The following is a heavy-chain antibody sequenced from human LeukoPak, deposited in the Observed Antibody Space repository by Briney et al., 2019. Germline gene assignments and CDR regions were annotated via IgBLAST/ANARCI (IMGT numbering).Heavy chain of an antibody. CDR2: IDPNSGGT. V-gene: IGHV1-2*02. J-gene: IGHJ1*01. D-gene: IGHD3-22*01. CDR1: GYPFTDYY. CDR3: ARRYHYDRSAPFYAFLH. Sequence: GASVKVSCKASGYPFTDYYIHWVRQAPGQGLEWMGWIDPNSGGTNYAQKFQGRVTMTRDTSISTAYMEPNRLGSDDTAVYFCARRYHYDRSAPFYAFLHWGQGALVTVSS.